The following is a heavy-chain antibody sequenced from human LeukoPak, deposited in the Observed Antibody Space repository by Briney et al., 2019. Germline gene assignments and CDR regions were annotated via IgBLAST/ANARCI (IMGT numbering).Heavy chain of an antibody. CDR3: ARDRGGQIAAAASFDY. J-gene: IGHJ4*02. CDR2: IYTSGST. CDR1: GGSISSYY. Sequence: SETLSLTCTVSGGSISSYYWSWIRQPAGKGLEWIGRIYTSGSTNYNPSLKSRVTISVDKSKNQFSLKLSSVTAADTAVYYCARDRGGQIAAAASFDYWGQGTLVTVSS. V-gene: IGHV4-4*07. D-gene: IGHD6-13*01.